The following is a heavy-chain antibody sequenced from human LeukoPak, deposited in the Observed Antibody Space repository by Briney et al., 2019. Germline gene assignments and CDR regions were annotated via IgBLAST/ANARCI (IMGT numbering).Heavy chain of an antibody. V-gene: IGHV4-59*01. J-gene: IGHJ6*02. CDR1: GGSISSYY. CDR3: ARDGGISYYYYGMDV. CDR2: IYYSGST. Sequence: SETLSLTCTVSGGSISSYYWSWIRQPPGKGLEWIGYIYYSGSTNYNPSLKSRVTISVDTSKNQFSLKLSSVTAADTAVYYCARDGGISYYYYGMDVWGQGTTVTVSS. D-gene: IGHD3-16*01.